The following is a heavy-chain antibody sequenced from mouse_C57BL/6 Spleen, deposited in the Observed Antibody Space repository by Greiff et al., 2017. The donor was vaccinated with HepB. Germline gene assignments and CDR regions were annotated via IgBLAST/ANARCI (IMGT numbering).Heavy chain of an antibody. D-gene: IGHD2-3*01. CDR3: ARSIYDGYSGAMDY. Sequence: VQLLESGAELMKPGASVKLSCKATGFTFTGYWIAWVKQRPGHGLEWIGEILPGSGSTNYTEKFKGKATFTADPSSNTIYMQLSSLTTEDSGIYYCARSIYDGYSGAMDYWGQGTSVTVSS. V-gene: IGHV1-9*01. J-gene: IGHJ4*01. CDR2: ILPGSGST. CDR1: GFTFTGYW.